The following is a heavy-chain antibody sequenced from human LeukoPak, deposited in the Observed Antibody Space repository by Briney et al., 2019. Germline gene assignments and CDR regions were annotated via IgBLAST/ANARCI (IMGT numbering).Heavy chain of an antibody. CDR2: ISGGGDIT. J-gene: IGHJ4*02. Sequence: GRSLRLSCATSGFTFSSYAMSWVRQTAAKGLEWVSAISGGGDITYYADSVKGRFTISRDNSKDTLFLQMHSLRPGDTAVYYCVREDTPATANYWGQGTLVTISS. D-gene: IGHD2-21*02. V-gene: IGHV3-23*01. CDR1: GFTFSSYA. CDR3: VREDTPATANY.